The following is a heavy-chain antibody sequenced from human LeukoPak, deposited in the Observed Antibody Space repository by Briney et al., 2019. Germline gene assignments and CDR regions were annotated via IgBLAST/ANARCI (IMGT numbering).Heavy chain of an antibody. J-gene: IGHJ4*02. D-gene: IGHD3-3*01. CDR3: ARVTLTYYDFWSGYPELFDY. CDR2: INPNSGGT. CDR1: GYTFTSYG. Sequence: GASVKVSCKASGYTFTSYGISWVRQAPGQGLEWMGWINPNSGGTNYAQKFQGRVTMTRDTSISTAYMELSRLRSDDAAVYYCARVTLTYYDFWSGYPELFDYWGQGTLVTVSS. V-gene: IGHV1-2*02.